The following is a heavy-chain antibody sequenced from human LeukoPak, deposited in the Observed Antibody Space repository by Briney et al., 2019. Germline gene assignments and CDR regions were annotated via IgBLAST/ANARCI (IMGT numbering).Heavy chain of an antibody. D-gene: IGHD2-2*02. J-gene: IGHJ6*02. CDR1: GGTFSSYA. CDR2: IIPIFGTA. CDR3: ARADIVVVPAGIHYYYGMDV. Sequence: ASVNVSCKASGGTFSSYAISWVRQAPGQGLEWMGGIIPIFGTANYAQKFQGRVTITADESTSTAYMELSSLRSEDTAVYYCARADIVVVPAGIHYYYGMDVWGQGTTVTVSS. V-gene: IGHV1-69*13.